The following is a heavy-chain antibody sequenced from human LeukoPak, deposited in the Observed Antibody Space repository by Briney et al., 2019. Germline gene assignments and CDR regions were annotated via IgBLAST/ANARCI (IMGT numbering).Heavy chain of an antibody. J-gene: IGHJ2*01. Sequence: SESLSLTCDVYGEFFSGFYWSWFRQSPGKGLEWIGEIHYTGATSYSPSLKGRVTISPGTSTNEFSLMVNSVTAAATAVYYCTSAVLYVYYFDPWGRGTLVTVSS. CDR2: IHYTGAT. D-gene: IGHD2/OR15-2a*01. CDR1: GEFFSGFY. CDR3: TSAVLYVYYFDP. V-gene: IGHV4-34*01.